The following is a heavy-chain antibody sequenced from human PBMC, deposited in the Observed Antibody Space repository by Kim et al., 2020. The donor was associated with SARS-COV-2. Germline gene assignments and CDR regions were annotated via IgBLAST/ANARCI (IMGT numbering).Heavy chain of an antibody. CDR1: GFTFSSYA. D-gene: IGHD5-12*01. Sequence: GGSLRLSCAASGFTFSSYAMSWVRQAPGKGLEWVSAISGSGGSTYYADSVKGRFTISRDNSKNTLYLQMNSLRAEDTAVYYCAKDLKGDIVATICDVWGQGTTVTVSS. V-gene: IGHV3-23*01. J-gene: IGHJ6*02. CDR3: AKDLKGDIVATICDV. CDR2: ISGSGGST.